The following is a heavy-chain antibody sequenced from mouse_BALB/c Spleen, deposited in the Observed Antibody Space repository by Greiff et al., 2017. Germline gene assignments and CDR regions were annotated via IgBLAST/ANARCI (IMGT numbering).Heavy chain of an antibody. CDR3: TETSFAY. CDR2: IDPETGGT. J-gene: IGHJ3*01. Sequence: LQESGAELVRPGASVTLSCKASGYTFTDYEMHWVKQTPVHGLEWIGAIDPETGGTAYNQKFKGKATLTADKSSSTAYMELRSLTSEDSAVYYCTETSFAYWGQGTLVTVSA. V-gene: IGHV1-15*01. CDR1: GYTFTDYE.